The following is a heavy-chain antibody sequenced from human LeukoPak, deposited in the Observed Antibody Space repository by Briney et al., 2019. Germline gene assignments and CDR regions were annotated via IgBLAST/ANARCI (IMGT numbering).Heavy chain of an antibody. CDR1: GFSFSSFA. V-gene: IGHV3-30-3*01. J-gene: IGHJ4*02. CDR3: ARERDYDSSGYYVFGY. CDR2: ISYDGDHQ. D-gene: IGHD3-22*01. Sequence: GRSLRLSCAASGFSFSSFAMHWVRQAPGKGLEWVAVISYDGDHQYYPDSVRGRFTISRDNSKNTLYLRMSSLRAEDTAVYYCARERDYDSSGYYVFGYWGQGTLVTVSS.